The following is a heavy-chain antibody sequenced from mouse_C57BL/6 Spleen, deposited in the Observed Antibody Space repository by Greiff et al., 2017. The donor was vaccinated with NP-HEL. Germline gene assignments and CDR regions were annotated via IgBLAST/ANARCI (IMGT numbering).Heavy chain of an antibody. V-gene: IGHV1-22*01. Sequence: EVQLQQSGPELGKPGASVKMSCKASGYTFTDYNMHWVKQSHGKSREWIGYINPKNGGTSYNQKFKGKATLTVNKSSSTAYMELRSLTSEDSAVYYCARSDYYGSWYFDVWGTGTTVTVSS. CDR3: ARSDYYGSWYFDV. CDR1: GYTFTDYN. CDR2: INPKNGGT. J-gene: IGHJ1*03. D-gene: IGHD1-1*01.